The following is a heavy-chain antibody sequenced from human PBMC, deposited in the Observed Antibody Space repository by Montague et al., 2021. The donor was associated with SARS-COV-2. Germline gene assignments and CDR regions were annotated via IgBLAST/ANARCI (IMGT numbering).Heavy chain of an antibody. Sequence: CAISGDSVSSNTATWNWIRQSPSRGLEWLGRTYYRSKWYHDYAISLKSRITINPDTSKNQFSLQLSSVAPDDTAVYYCARSGYGGGTTWFYFDSWGPGTLITVSS. V-gene: IGHV6-1*01. CDR3: ARSGYGGGTTWFYFDS. D-gene: IGHD6-13*01. J-gene: IGHJ4*02. CDR2: TYYRSKWYH. CDR1: GDSVSSNTAT.